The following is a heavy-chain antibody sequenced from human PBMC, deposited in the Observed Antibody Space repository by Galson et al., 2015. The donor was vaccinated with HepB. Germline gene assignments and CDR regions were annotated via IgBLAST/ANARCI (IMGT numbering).Heavy chain of an antibody. V-gene: IGHV3-7*03. J-gene: IGHJ3*01. CDR2: INRDGSEK. Sequence: SLRLSCAASGFTFSTYWMSWVRQAPGKGLEWVANINRDGSEKNYVGSVRGRFTIFRDNSENSLDLQMNSLRVEDTAVYYCAKGRADAPANAFDVWGQGEMLTVSS. CDR1: GFTFSTYW. CDR3: AKGRADAPANAFDV. D-gene: IGHD2-2*01.